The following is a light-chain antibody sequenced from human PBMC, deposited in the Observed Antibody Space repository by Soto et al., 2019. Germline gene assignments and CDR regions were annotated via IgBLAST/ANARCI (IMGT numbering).Light chain of an antibody. V-gene: IGKV3-15*01. CDR3: QQYDNWPHT. Sequence: EMVRTQSPATLSVSPGERATLSCRASQNLSRNLAWYQQQPGQAPRLLIYGASTRATGIPARFSGSVSGTDFTLTISSLQSEDFAVYYCQQYDNWPHTFGQGTKLEIK. J-gene: IGKJ2*01. CDR1: QNLSRN. CDR2: GAS.